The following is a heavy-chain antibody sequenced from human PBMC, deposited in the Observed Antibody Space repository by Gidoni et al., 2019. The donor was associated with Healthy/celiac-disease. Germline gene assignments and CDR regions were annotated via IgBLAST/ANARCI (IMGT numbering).Heavy chain of an antibody. CDR2: ISYDGSNK. V-gene: IGHV3-30*18. D-gene: IGHD2-2*01. J-gene: IGHJ4*02. CDR1: GFTFSSYG. Sequence: QVQLVESWGGVVQPGRPLILSCASSGFTFSSYGMNWVRQAPGKGLEWVTVISYDGSNKYYAGSVKGRFTISRDNSKNTLYLQRNRLRAEDTAVYYCAKDQVRVVPAAPFDYWGQGTLVTVSS. CDR3: AKDQVRVVPAAPFDY.